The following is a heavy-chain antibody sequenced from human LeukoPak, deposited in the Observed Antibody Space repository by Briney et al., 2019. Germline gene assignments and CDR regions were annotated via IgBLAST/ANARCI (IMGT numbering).Heavy chain of an antibody. J-gene: IGHJ3*02. CDR2: IYSGGST. D-gene: IGHD2-15*01. V-gene: IGHV3-66*01. CDR3: ASGFYSGGSCYNDAFDI. Sequence: GGSLRLSCAASGFTVSSNYMSWVRQAPGKGLEWVSVIYSGGSTFYADSVKGRFTISKDNSKNTLFLQMNSLRAEDTAVYYCASGFYSGGSCYNDAFDIWGQGTMVTVSS. CDR1: GFTVSSNY.